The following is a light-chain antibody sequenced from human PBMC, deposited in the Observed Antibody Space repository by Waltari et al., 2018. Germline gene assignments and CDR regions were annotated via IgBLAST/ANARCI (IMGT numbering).Light chain of an antibody. Sequence: DIQMTQSPSTLSASVGDRVTIPCRASQNINKWLARYQQKPGQAPKLLIYKSSNLQTGVPSRFSGSGSGTEFTLTINSLQPDDFATYYCQQYGSSSHFGQGTRLEIK. CDR2: KSS. CDR1: QNINKW. CDR3: QQYGSSSH. J-gene: IGKJ5*01. V-gene: IGKV1-5*03.